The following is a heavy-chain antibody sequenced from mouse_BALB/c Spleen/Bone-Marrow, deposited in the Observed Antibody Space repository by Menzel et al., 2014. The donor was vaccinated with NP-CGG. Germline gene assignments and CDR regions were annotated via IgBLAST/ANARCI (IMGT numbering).Heavy chain of an antibody. CDR3: GRGAYYYGSSYYFDY. V-gene: IGHV1-15*01. J-gene: IGHJ2*01. Sequence: EQLQPSGAELGRPGASVKLSCKALGYTFTDYEMHWVKQTPVHGLEWIGAIHPGSGGSAYNQKFKGKATLTADKSSSTAHMELLSLTSEDSAVYYCGRGAYYYGSSYYFDYWGQGTTLTVSS. CDR2: IHPGSGGS. D-gene: IGHD1-1*01. CDR1: GYTFTDYE.